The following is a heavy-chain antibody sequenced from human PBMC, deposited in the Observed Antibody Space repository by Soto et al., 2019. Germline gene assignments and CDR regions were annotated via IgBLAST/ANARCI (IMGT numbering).Heavy chain of an antibody. CDR3: ARGPGSPRYYNGMDV. Sequence: GGSLRLSCAASGFTLSNHDMYWVRQATGKSLEWVSAIGIGGDTYYPASVKGRFTISRQNAKNSLYLQMNNLRAGDTAVYYCARGPGSPRYYNGMDVWGHGTTVTVSS. CDR2: IGIGGDT. D-gene: IGHD3-10*01. J-gene: IGHJ6*02. CDR1: GFTLSNHD. V-gene: IGHV3-13*01.